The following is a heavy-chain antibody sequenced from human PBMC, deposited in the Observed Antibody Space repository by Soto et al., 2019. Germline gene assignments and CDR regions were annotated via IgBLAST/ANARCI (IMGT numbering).Heavy chain of an antibody. CDR2: ISGSGLNK. CDR1: GFTFENFG. V-gene: IGHV3-23*01. Sequence: GGSLRLSCAASGFTFENFGMSWVRQAPGKGLEWISSISGSGLNKYYADSVKGRFTISRDNSKNTVYLELSNLRADDTAVYYCTNNHDFELVPLASVDWFDPWGQGSVVTVSS. CDR3: TNNHDFELVPLASVDWFDP. J-gene: IGHJ5*02. D-gene: IGHD3-9*01.